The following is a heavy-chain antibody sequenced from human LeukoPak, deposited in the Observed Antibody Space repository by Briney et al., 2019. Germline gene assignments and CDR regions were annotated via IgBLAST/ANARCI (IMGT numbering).Heavy chain of an antibody. J-gene: IGHJ4*02. Sequence: GGSLRLSCAASGFTFDDYAMHWVRQAPGKGLEWVSGISWNSGIIGYADSVKGRFTISRDNAKNSLYLQMNSLRAEDTALYYCAKTGYSSREFDYWGQGTLVTVSS. CDR3: AKTGYSSREFDY. CDR1: GFTFDDYA. V-gene: IGHV3-9*01. CDR2: ISWNSGII. D-gene: IGHD6-13*01.